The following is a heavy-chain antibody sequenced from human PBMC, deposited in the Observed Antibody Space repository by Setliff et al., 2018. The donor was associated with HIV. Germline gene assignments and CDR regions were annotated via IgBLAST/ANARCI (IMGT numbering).Heavy chain of an antibody. CDR2: VHSTGTT. D-gene: IGHD3-22*01. CDR1: GYSISSGYY. CDR3: ARLGDYDSSGDLMAEYFQH. J-gene: IGHJ1*01. V-gene: IGHV4-4*07. Sequence: SETLSLTCTVSGYSISSGYYWSWIRQPAGEGLEYIGRVHSTGTTIYNPSLKSRVTMSVDTSKNQFSLMLSSVTAADTAVYYCARLGDYDSSGDLMAEYFQHWGQGTLVTVSS.